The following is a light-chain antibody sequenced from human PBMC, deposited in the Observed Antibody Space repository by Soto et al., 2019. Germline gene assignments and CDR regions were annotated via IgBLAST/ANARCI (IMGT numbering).Light chain of an antibody. CDR2: DVD. Sequence: QSALTQPASVSGSPGQSITISCTGTSSDIGDDNYVSWYQQYPGKAPRLVLYDVDNRPSGISDRFSGSKSGDTASLTISGLQAEDEANYYCSSDAASSLEFGGGTKLTV. J-gene: IGLJ2*01. CDR3: SSDAASSLE. V-gene: IGLV2-14*01. CDR1: SSDIGDDNY.